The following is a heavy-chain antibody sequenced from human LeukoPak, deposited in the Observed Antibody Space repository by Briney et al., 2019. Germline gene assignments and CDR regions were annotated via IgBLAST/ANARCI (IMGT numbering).Heavy chain of an antibody. Sequence: SETLSLTCAVSGGSISSSNWWSWVRQPPGMGLEWIGEIYHSGSTNYNPSLKSRVTISVDTSKNQFSLKLSSVTAADTAVYYCARGFMVRGEDLDAFDMWGQGTMVTVSS. CDR2: IYHSGST. D-gene: IGHD3-10*01. V-gene: IGHV4-4*02. CDR1: GGSISSSNW. J-gene: IGHJ3*02. CDR3: ARGFMVRGEDLDAFDM.